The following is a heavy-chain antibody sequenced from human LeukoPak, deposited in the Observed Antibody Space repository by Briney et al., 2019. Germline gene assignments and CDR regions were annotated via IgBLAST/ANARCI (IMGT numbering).Heavy chain of an antibody. CDR2: IYYSGST. J-gene: IGHJ4*02. V-gene: IGHV4-59*01. Sequence: SETLSLTCTVSGGSLSSYYWSWVRQPPGKGLEWIGYIYYSGSTNYNPSLTSRVTISVDTSKNQFSLKLSSVTAADTAVYYCARDLSGSIYFDYWGQGTLVTVSS. CDR1: GGSLSSYY. D-gene: IGHD5-12*01. CDR3: ARDLSGSIYFDY.